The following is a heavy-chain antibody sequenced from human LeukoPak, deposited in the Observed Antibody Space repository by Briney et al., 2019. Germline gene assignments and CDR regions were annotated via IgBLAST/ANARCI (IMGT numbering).Heavy chain of an antibody. V-gene: IGHV3-23*01. CDR1: GFTFSSYA. CDR3: AKDTSIGRYCTNGVCSPFDY. D-gene: IGHD2-8*01. CDR2: ISDTGATT. J-gene: IGHJ4*02. Sequence: GGSLRLSCAGSGFTFSSYAMSWVRQAPGKRLEWVSAISDTGATTYDADSVKGRFNISRDNSRSTLYLQMNSLRAEDTALYYCAKDTSIGRYCTNGVCSPFDYWGQGTLVTVSS.